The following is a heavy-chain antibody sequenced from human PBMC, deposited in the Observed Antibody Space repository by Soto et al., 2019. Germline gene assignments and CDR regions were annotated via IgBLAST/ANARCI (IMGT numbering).Heavy chain of an antibody. J-gene: IGHJ6*02. CDR3: AVAMVREILIFESSGMHV. CDR1: GGSFNNYA. D-gene: IGHD3-10*01. V-gene: IGHV1-69*01. CDR2: IIPNFDTP. Sequence: QVHLVQSGAEVKKPGSSEKVSCKTSGGSFNNYAVSWVRQAPGQGLEWMGGIIPNFDTPNYAQKFQDRVTIIADESTSTVYMELRSLRSNDTAVYYCAVAMVREILIFESSGMHVWGQGTTVIVSS.